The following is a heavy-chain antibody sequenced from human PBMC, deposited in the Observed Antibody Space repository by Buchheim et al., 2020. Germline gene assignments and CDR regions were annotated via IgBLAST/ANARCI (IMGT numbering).Heavy chain of an antibody. CDR3: ARVPGYNYEAGDY. CDR1: GFTFSSYA. D-gene: IGHD5-24*01. V-gene: IGHV3-30-3*01. J-gene: IGHJ4*02. CDR2: ISYDGSNK. Sequence: QVQLVESGGGVVQPGRSLRLSCAASGFTFSSYAMNWVRQAPGKGLEWVAVISYDGSNKYYADSEKGRLTISRDNYKNTLFLQMNSLRPEDTAVYYCARVPGYNYEAGDYWGQGT.